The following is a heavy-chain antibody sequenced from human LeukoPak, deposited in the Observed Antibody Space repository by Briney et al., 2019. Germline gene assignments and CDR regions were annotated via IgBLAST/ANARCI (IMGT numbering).Heavy chain of an antibody. J-gene: IGHJ4*01. Sequence: PSETLSLTCIVSGDSISSSNYYWAWVRQPPGEGLEWIGSIYYSGRTFYNPSLKSRVTISIDTSKNQFSLKLSSVTAADTAVYYCARRIIAATLDYWGQGTLVTVSS. CDR2: IYYSGRT. CDR1: GDSISSSNYY. CDR3: ARRIIAATLDY. V-gene: IGHV4-39*01. D-gene: IGHD6-13*01.